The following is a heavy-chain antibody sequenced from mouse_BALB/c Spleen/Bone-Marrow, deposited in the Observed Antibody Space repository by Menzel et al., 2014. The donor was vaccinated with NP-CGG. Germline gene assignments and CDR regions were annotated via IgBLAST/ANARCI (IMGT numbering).Heavy chain of an antibody. CDR2: IDPANGNT. Sequence: EVQGVESGAELVKPGASVKLSCTASGFNIKDTYMHWVKQRPEQGLEWIGRIDPANGNTKYDPKFQGKATITADTSSNTAYLQLSSLTSEDTAVYYCATYYRYDRRFAYWGQGTLVTVSA. J-gene: IGHJ3*01. CDR1: GFNIKDTY. CDR3: ATYYRYDRRFAY. V-gene: IGHV14-3*02. D-gene: IGHD2-14*01.